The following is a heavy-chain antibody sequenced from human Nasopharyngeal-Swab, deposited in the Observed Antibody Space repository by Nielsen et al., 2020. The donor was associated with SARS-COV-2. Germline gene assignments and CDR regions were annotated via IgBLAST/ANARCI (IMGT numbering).Heavy chain of an antibody. V-gene: IGHV3-30*04. CDR2: ISHDGSKK. D-gene: IGHD6-13*01. CDR1: GSTFSSYA. Sequence: GESLKISCAASGSTFSSYAMHWVRQAPGKGLEWVAVISHDGSKKYYGDSVEGRFIISRDNSKNTLYLQMNSLRAEDTAVYYCARDGSSWYEGYYCDNWGQGTLVTVSS. J-gene: IGHJ4*02. CDR3: ARDGSSWYEGYYCDN.